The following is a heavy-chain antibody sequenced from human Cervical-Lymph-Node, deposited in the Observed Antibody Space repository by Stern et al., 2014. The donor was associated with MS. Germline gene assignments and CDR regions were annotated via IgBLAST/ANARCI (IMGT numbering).Heavy chain of an antibody. CDR3: ARQRIIGMVDDAFDI. V-gene: IGHV1-2*06. CDR1: GNTFSDYY. CDR2: IDPDRGHT. D-gene: IGHD3-22*01. Sequence: QVQLMQSGPEVKKPGASLKVSCKASGNTFSDYYLHWLRQAPGQGLEWMGRIDPDRGHTNYAQRFHGRITLTRDTSTNTAYLELKSLTSDDMAVYYCARQRIIGMVDDAFDIWGQGTRVAVSS. J-gene: IGHJ3*02.